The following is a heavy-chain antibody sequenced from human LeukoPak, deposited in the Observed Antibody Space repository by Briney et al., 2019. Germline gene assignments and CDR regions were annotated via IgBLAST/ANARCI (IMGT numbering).Heavy chain of an antibody. Sequence: SETLSLTCTVSGGSISSSSYYWGWIRQPPGKGLEWIGSIYYSGSTYYYSSLKSRVTISVDTSRNQFSLKLNSVTAADTAVYYCASQGWYSNYYFDNWGQGTLVTVSS. D-gene: IGHD4-11*01. CDR2: IYYSGST. CDR1: GGSISSSSYY. V-gene: IGHV4-39*01. J-gene: IGHJ4*02. CDR3: ASQGWYSNYYFDN.